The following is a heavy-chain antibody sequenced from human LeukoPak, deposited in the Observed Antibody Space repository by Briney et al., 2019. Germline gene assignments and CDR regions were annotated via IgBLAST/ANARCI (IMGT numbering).Heavy chain of an antibody. CDR1: GFTFGKYW. D-gene: IGHD3-3*01. Sequence: GGSLRLSCVATGFTFGKYWMSWVRQAPGKGPEWVANIKLDGSEKNYVDSVKGRFTISRDNTKNSLYLQMNSLRAEDTAVFYCARDQYDTWSRRGNFDSWGQGTLVIVSS. V-gene: IGHV3-7*03. CDR2: IKLDGSEK. CDR3: ARDQYDTWSRRGNFDS. J-gene: IGHJ4*02.